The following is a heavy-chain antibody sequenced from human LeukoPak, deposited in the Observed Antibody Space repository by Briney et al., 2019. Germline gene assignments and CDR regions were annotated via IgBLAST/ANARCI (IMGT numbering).Heavy chain of an antibody. D-gene: IGHD1-26*01. CDR2: MNPNSGNT. CDR3: ASTWEPELPHDAFDI. V-gene: IGHV1-8*03. CDR1: GYTFTSYD. Sequence: ASVKVSCKASGYTFTSYDINRVRQATGQGLEWMGWMNPNSGNTGYAQKFQGRVTITRNTSISTAYMELGSLRSEDTAVYYCASTWEPELPHDAFDIWGQGTMVTVSS. J-gene: IGHJ3*02.